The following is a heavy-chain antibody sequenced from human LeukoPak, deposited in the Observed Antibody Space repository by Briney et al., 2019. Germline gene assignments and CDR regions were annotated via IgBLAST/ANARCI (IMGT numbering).Heavy chain of an antibody. CDR1: GFTVSSNY. J-gene: IGHJ4*02. CDR2: IYSGGYT. CDR3: ARASTLGAAGQLDY. Sequence: GGSLRLSCAASGFTVSSNYMNWVRQAPGKGLEWVSVIYSGGYTNYADSVKGRFTVSRDNSKNTLYLQTNSLRAEDTAVYYCARASTLGAAGQLDYWGQGTLVTVSS. D-gene: IGHD6-13*01. V-gene: IGHV3-66*01.